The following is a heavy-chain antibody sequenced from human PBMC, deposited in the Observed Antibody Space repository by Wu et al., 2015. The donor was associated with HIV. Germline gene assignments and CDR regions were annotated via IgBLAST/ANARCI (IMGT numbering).Heavy chain of an antibody. V-gene: IGHV1-46*01. J-gene: IGHJ3*02. CDR2: INPSGGST. CDR3: ARVRLVVTADDAFDI. D-gene: IGHD2-21*02. CDR1: GYTFTSYY. Sequence: QVQLVQSGAEVKKPGASVKVSCKASGYTFTSYYMHWVRQAPGQGLEWMGIINPSGGSTSYAQKFQGRVTMTRDTSTSTVYMELSSLRSEDTAVYYCARVRLVVTADDAFDIWGQGTMVTVSS.